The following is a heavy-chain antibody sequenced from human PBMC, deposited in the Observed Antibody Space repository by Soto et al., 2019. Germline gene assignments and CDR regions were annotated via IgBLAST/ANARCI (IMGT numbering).Heavy chain of an antibody. Sequence: QVQLQESGPGLVKPSETLSLTCTVSGGSISSYYWSWIRQPPGKGLEWIGYIYYSGSTNYNPSLNSRVTISVDTSKNQFSLKLSSVTAADTAVYYCARRWVDYFDYWGQGTLVTVSS. J-gene: IGHJ4*02. CDR3: ARRWVDYFDY. CDR2: IYYSGST. CDR1: GGSISSYY. V-gene: IGHV4-59*08.